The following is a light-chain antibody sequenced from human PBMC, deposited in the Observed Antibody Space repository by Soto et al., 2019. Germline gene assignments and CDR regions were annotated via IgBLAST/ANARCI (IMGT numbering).Light chain of an antibody. CDR1: QSVTDY. CDR3: QQSYSIPQT. V-gene: IGKV1-39*01. J-gene: IGKJ1*01. Sequence: DLQMTQSPSSLSASVGDRVTITCQASQSVTDYLNWYQQKPGNAPKLLIYDASSLQSGVPSRFSGSGSGTDFTLTINSLQPEDFATYFCQQSYSIPQTFGQGTKVEIK. CDR2: DAS.